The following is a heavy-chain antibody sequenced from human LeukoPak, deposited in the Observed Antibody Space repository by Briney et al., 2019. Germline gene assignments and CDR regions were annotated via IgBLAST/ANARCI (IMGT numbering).Heavy chain of an antibody. D-gene: IGHD5-18*01. J-gene: IGHJ3*02. CDR3: ARDFYRGYSYGPGGGAFGI. Sequence: GASVKVSCKASGYTFTGYYMHWVRQAPGQGLEWMGWINPNSGGTNYAQKFQGWVTMTRDTSISTAYMELSRLRSDDTAVYYCARDFYRGYSYGPGGGAFGIWGQGTMVTVSS. CDR2: INPNSGGT. V-gene: IGHV1-2*04. CDR1: GYTFTGYY.